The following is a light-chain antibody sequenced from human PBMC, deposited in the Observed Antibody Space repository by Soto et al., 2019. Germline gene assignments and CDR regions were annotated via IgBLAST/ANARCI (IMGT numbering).Light chain of an antibody. CDR3: QQYNSHSIT. Sequence: DIQMIQSPSTLSASVGDRVTITCRVSQNVLKYVAWYQQKPGSAPNLLIYAASALESGVPSRFIGSGSGAEFTLTIDILQPNDSATYYCQQYNSHSITFGGGTKV. J-gene: IGKJ4*01. CDR2: AAS. CDR1: QNVLKY. V-gene: IGKV1-5*01.